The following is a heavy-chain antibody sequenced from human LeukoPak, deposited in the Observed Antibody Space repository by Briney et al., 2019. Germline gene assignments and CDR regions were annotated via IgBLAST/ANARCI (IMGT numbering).Heavy chain of an antibody. CDR1: GYSFTSYW. Sequence: PGESLKISCKGSGYSFTSYWIGWVRQMPGKGLEWMGIIYPGDSDTIYSPSFQGQVTISADKSISTAYLQWSSLKASDTAMYYCARRDGYCSSTSCYADYYYGMDVWGQGTTVTVSS. V-gene: IGHV5-51*01. J-gene: IGHJ6*02. D-gene: IGHD2-2*01. CDR3: ARRDGYCSSTSCYADYYYGMDV. CDR2: IYPGDSDT.